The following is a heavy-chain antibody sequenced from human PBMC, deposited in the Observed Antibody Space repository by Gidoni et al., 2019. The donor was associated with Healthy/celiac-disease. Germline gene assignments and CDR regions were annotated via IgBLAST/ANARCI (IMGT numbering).Heavy chain of an antibody. Sequence: QVQLVESGGGVVPPGRSLSVSCAASGFTFSSYGIHWVSQAPGKVLYWLAVISYDGSNKYYADSVKGRFTISRDNSKNTLYLQMNSLRAEDTAVYYCAKVGDSSGYYFHYYGMDVWGQGTTVTVSS. D-gene: IGHD3-22*01. CDR2: ISYDGSNK. J-gene: IGHJ6*02. CDR3: AKVGDSSGYYFHYYGMDV. V-gene: IGHV3-30*18. CDR1: GFTFSSYG.